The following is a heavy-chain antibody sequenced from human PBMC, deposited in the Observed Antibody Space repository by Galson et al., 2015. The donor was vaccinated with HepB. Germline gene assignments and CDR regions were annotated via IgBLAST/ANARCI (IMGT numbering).Heavy chain of an antibody. CDR1: GFTFSSYA. V-gene: IGHV3-30*04. Sequence: SLRLSCAASGFTFSSYAMHWVRQAPGKGLEWVAVISYDGSNKYYADSVKGRFTISRDNSKNTLYLQMNSLRAEDTAVYYCASGYSYGDDAFDIWGQGTMVTVSS. CDR2: ISYDGSNK. CDR3: ASGYSYGDDAFDI. D-gene: IGHD5-18*01. J-gene: IGHJ3*02.